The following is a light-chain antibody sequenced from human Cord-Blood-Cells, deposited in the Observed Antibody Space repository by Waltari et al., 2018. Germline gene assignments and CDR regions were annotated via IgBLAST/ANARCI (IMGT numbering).Light chain of an antibody. CDR2: AAS. Sequence: DIQMTQSPSSLSASVGDRVTITCRASQSISSYLTWYQQKPGKAPKILIYAASSLQSGVPSRFSATGSGTHFTLTTTTLQPQNISKYYSQHSYSTTYSFGQGTKLEIK. V-gene: IGKV1-39*01. J-gene: IGKJ2*03. CDR1: QSISSY. CDR3: QHSYSTTYS.